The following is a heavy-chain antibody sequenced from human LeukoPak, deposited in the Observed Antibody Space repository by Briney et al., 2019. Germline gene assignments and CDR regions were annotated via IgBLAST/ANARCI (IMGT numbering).Heavy chain of an antibody. J-gene: IGHJ6*02. Sequence: GGSLRLSCAASGFTFSSYAMSWVRQAPGKGLEWVSAISGSGGSTYYADSVKGRFTISRDNSKNTLYLQMNSLRAEDTAVYYCAKDLARARAVYYYYGMAVWGQGTTVTVSS. CDR3: AKDLARARAVYYYYGMAV. CDR1: GFTFSSYA. CDR2: ISGSGGST. V-gene: IGHV3-23*01.